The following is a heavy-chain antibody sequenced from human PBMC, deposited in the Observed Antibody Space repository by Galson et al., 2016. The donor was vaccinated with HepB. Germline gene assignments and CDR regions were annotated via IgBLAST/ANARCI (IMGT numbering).Heavy chain of an antibody. J-gene: IGHJ4*02. CDR1: GFSFTEYG. Sequence: SLRLSCAASGFSFTEYGMHWVRQAPGKGWEWLAVIYFNGRDIYYADSVTGRFTISRDTSKNKLYLQMNSLRAEDTAVYYCVRDRATYDSSGYWFDYWGQGALVTVSS. V-gene: IGHV3-33*01. D-gene: IGHD3-22*01. CDR2: IYFNGRDI. CDR3: VRDRATYDSSGYWFDY.